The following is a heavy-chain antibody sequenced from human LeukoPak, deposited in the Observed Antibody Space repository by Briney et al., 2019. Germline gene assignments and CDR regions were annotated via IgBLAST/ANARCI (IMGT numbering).Heavy chain of an antibody. CDR1: GFTFDDYA. V-gene: IGHV3-20*04. D-gene: IGHD6-13*01. CDR2: INWNGGTT. Sequence: GGSLRLSCAASGFTFDDYAMDWVRQAPGKGLEWVSGINWNGGTTGYADSVKGRFTISRDNAKNSLYLQMNSLRAEDTALYYCARVSSSSPINYYYYYMDVWGKGTTVTVSS. J-gene: IGHJ6*03. CDR3: ARVSSSSPINYYYYYMDV.